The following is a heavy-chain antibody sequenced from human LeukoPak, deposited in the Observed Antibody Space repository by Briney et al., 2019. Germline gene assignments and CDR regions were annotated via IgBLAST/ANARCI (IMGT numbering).Heavy chain of an antibody. CDR1: GYTFTSYG. Sequence: RASVKVSCKASGYTFTSYGISWVRQAPGQGLEWMGWISAYNGNTNYAQKLQGRVTMTTDTSTSTAYMELRSLRSDDTAVYYCARHGLIRGLIHPYYYYGMDVWGQGTTVTVSS. CDR2: ISAYNGNT. D-gene: IGHD3-10*01. V-gene: IGHV1-18*01. CDR3: ARHGLIRGLIHPYYYYGMDV. J-gene: IGHJ6*02.